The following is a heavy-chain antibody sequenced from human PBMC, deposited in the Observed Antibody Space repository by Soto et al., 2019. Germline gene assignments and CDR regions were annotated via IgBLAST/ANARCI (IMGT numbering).Heavy chain of an antibody. Sequence: QVQLVQSGAEMTKPGSSVKVSCQSSGGTFNTYAMNWVRQAPGQGPEWMGDISPMFGAANYAPKFQGRVTITADEPTGTSYMQLSSFTSEDTALYFCAREVQVHTPAFVYWGQGTLVTVSS. CDR1: GGTFNTYA. V-gene: IGHV1-69*19. D-gene: IGHD3-10*01. J-gene: IGHJ4*02. CDR2: ISPMFGAA. CDR3: AREVQVHTPAFVY.